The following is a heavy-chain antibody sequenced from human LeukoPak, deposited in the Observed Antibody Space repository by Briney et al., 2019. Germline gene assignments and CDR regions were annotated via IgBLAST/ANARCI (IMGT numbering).Heavy chain of an antibody. Sequence: PGGSLRLSCAASGFTFSSYAMSWVRQAPGKGLEWVSAISGSGGSTYYADSVKGRFAISRDNSKNTLYLQMNSLRAEDTAAYYCAKDYSGERYYYGMDVWGQGTTVTVSS. CDR2: ISGSGGST. CDR3: AKDYSGERYYYGMDV. J-gene: IGHJ6*02. D-gene: IGHD3-10*01. CDR1: GFTFSSYA. V-gene: IGHV3-23*01.